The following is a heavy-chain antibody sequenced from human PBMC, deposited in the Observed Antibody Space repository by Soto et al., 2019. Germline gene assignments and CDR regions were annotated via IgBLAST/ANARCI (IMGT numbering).Heavy chain of an antibody. J-gene: IGHJ6*02. Sequence: XGTLWLTFTDSGDSISRSRYYWGWIRQPPGKGLEWIASIHYTGCTYYNPSLRSRVTISVDTSKTQFSLTVTFEPAADTAVYYCARHLYSTSPDVWGQGTSVTVSS. D-gene: IGHD2-2*01. CDR2: IHYTGCT. CDR3: ARHLYSTSPDV. CDR1: GDSISRSRYY. V-gene: IGHV4-39*01.